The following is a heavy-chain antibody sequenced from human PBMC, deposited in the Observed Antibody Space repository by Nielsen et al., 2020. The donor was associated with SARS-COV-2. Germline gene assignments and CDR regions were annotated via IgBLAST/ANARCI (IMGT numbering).Heavy chain of an antibody. V-gene: IGHV1-18*01. CDR2: ISAYNGNT. CDR3: ARVTVGILQLYPADY. D-gene: IGHD5-18*01. CDR1: GYTFTSDG. J-gene: IGHJ4*02. Sequence: ASVKVSCKASGYTFTSDGISWVRQAPGQGLEWMGWISAYNGNTNYAQKLQGRVTMTTDTSTSTAYMELRSLRSDDTAVYYCARVTVGILQLYPADYWGQGTLATVSS.